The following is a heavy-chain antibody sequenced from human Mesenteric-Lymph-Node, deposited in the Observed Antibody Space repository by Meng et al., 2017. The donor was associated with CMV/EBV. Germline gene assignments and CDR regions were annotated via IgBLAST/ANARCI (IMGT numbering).Heavy chain of an antibody. Sequence: GESLKISCAASGFTFSSYSMNWVRQAPGKGLEWFSSISSSSSYIYYADSVKGRFTISRDNAKNSLYLQMNSLRAEDTAVYYCARARGITMVRGVIPNWFDPWGQGTLVTVSS. CDR2: ISSSSSYI. CDR1: GFTFSSYS. V-gene: IGHV3-21*01. CDR3: ARARGITMVRGVIPNWFDP. D-gene: IGHD3-10*01. J-gene: IGHJ5*02.